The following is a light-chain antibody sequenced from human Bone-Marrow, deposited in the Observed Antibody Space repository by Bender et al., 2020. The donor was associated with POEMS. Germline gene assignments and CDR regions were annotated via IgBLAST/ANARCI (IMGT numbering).Light chain of an antibody. CDR1: TPNVVSGY. CDR2: RNT. CDR3: AAWDDGLNSPGL. J-gene: IGLJ1*01. Sequence: QSVLTQPPSASGTPGQRVTISCSGSTPNVVSGYVYWYQQVPGAAPKVLVSRNTERPSGVSDRFSGSKSGASASLTISELRAEDEGDYYCAAWDDGLNSPGLFGPGTRVTVL. V-gene: IGLV1-47*01.